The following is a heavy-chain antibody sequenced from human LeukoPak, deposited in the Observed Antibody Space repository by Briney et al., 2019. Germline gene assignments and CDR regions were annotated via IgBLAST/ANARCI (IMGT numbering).Heavy chain of an antibody. CDR2: INPSGGST. J-gene: IGHJ6*02. V-gene: IGHV1-46*01. CDR1: GYTFTSCY. D-gene: IGHD3-10*01. Sequence: ASVKVSCKASGYTFTSCYMHWVRQAPGQGLEWMGIINPSGGSTSYAQKFQGRVTMTRDTSTSTVYMELSSLRSEDTAVYYCARQSRGGSGSNYYGMDVWGQGTTVTVSS. CDR3: ARQSRGGSGSNYYGMDV.